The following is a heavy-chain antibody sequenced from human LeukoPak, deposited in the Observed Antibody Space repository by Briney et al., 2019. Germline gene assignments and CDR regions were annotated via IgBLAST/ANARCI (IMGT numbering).Heavy chain of an antibody. J-gene: IGHJ4*02. D-gene: IGHD3-16*01. CDR3: ARSPITFGGVKTPDY. CDR1: GYTFTSYD. CDR2: MNPNSGNT. Sequence: ASVTVSCKASGYTFTSYDINWVRQATGQGLEWMGWMNPNSGNTGYAQKFQGRVTMTRNTSISTAYMELSSLRSEDTAVYYCARSPITFGGVKTPDYWGQGTLVTVSS. V-gene: IGHV1-8*01.